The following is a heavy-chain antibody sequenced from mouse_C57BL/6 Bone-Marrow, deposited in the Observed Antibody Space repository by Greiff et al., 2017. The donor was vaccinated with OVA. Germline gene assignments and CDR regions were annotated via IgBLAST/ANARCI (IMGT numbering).Heavy chain of an antibody. V-gene: IGHV1-55*01. CDR2: IYPGSGST. J-gene: IGHJ1*03. D-gene: IGHD1-1*01. CDR1: GYTFTSYW. CDR3: ARRTTVVARVYFDV. Sequence: QVQLQQPGAELVKPGASVKMSCKASGYTFTSYWITWVKQRPGQGLEWIGDIYPGSGSTNYNEKFKSKATLTVDTSSSTAYMQLSSLTSEDSAVYYCARRTTVVARVYFDVWGTGTTVTVSS.